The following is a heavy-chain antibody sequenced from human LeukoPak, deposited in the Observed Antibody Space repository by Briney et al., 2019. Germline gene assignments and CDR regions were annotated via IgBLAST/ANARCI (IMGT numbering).Heavy chain of an antibody. CDR2: IYYSGST. D-gene: IGHD2-15*01. J-gene: IGHJ4*02. CDR1: GGSISSYY. V-gene: IGHV4-59*01. CDR3: ARSLVVVAAIPGY. Sequence: PSETLSLTCTVSGGSISSYYWSWIRQPPGKGLEWIGYIYYSGSTNYNPSLKSRVTISVDTSKNQFSLKLSSVTAADTAVYYCARSLVVVAAIPGYWGQGTLVTVSS.